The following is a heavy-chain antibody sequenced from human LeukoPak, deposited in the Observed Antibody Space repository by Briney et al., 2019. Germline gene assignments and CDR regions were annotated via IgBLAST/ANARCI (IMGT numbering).Heavy chain of an antibody. D-gene: IGHD5-18*01. J-gene: IGHJ6*02. V-gene: IGHV4-59*08. CDR2: IYYSGST. CDR1: GGSISSYY. CDR3: ARGIRGYSYYYYYGMDV. Sequence: SETLSLTCTVSGGSISSYYWNWIRQPPGKGLEWIGYIYYSGSTNYNPSLKSRVTISVDTSKNQFSLKLSSVTAADTAVYYCARGIRGYSYYYYYGMDVWGQGTTVTVSS.